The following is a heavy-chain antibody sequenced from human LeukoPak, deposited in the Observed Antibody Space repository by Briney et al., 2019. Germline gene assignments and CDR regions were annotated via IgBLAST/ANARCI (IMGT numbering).Heavy chain of an antibody. D-gene: IGHD3-10*01. CDR3: ARVYYGSGSYYFDY. Sequence: SETLSLTCTVSGGSVSSGNYYWSWIRQPPGKGLEWIGYIYYSGSTNYNPSLKSRVTISVDTSKNQFSLKLSSVTAADTAVYYCARVYYGSGSYYFDYWGQGTLVTVSS. J-gene: IGHJ4*02. CDR1: GGSVSSGNYY. V-gene: IGHV4-61*01. CDR2: IYYSGST.